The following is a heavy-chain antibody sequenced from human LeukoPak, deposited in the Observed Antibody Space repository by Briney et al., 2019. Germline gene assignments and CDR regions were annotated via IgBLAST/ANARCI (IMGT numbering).Heavy chain of an antibody. CDR2: IYYSGST. CDR3: ARYTRRDGYNLDY. V-gene: IGHV4-59*01. D-gene: IGHD5-24*01. Sequence: SETLSLNCTVSGGSISSYYWSWIRQPPGKGLEWIGYIYYSGSTNYNPSLKSRVTISVDTSKNQFSLKLSSVTAADTAVYYCARYTRRDGYNLDYWGQGTLVTVSS. J-gene: IGHJ4*02. CDR1: GGSISSYY.